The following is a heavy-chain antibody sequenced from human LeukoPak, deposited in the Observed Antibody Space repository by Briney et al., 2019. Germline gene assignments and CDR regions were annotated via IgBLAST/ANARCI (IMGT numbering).Heavy chain of an antibody. V-gene: IGHV3-23*01. CDR1: GFTFSKSA. CDR3: AKDPKGSTATTYWSVY. D-gene: IGHD4-17*01. CDR2: ISGSGGDT. J-gene: IGHJ4*02. Sequence: GGSLRLSCVASGFTFSKSAMSWVRQPPGKGLEWVSAISGSGGDTYYADSVKGRFTISRDNSKNTLYLQMNSLRAEDTAVYYCAKDPKGSTATTYWSVYWGQGTLATVSP.